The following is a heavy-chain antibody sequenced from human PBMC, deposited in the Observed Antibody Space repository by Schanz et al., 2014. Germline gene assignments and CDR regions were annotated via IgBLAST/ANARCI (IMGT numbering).Heavy chain of an antibody. Sequence: EVQLLESGGGLVQPGGSLRLSCASSGFSFTTYAMSWVRQAPGKGLEWVSSISSGGGSTYYADSVKGRFTISRDNSKNTLYLQMKSLRAADTAVYYCARVKYCTITRCYRTETEGIYYMDVWGKGTTXTVSS. J-gene: IGHJ6*03. D-gene: IGHD2-2*01. V-gene: IGHV3-23*01. CDR2: ISSGGGST. CDR1: GFSFTTYA. CDR3: ARVKYCTITRCYRTETEGIYYMDV.